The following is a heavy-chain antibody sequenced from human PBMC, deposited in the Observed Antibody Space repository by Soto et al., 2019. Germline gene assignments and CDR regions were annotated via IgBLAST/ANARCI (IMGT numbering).Heavy chain of an antibody. Sequence: PSETLSLTXAVYGGSFSGYYWSWIRQPPGKGLEWIGEINHSGSTNYNPSLKSRVTISVDTSKNQFSLKLSSVTAADTAVYYCARVPPFTMVRGVAYYYYYGMDVWGQGTTVTVSS. V-gene: IGHV4-34*01. CDR1: GGSFSGYY. CDR3: ARVPPFTMVRGVAYYYYYGMDV. J-gene: IGHJ6*02. D-gene: IGHD3-10*01. CDR2: INHSGST.